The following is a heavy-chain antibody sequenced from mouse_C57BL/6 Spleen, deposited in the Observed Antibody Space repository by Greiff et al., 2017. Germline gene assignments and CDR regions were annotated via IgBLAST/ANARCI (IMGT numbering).Heavy chain of an antibody. CDR3: ARDADYYGSSHWYFDV. CDR1: GFTFSDFY. J-gene: IGHJ1*03. CDR2: SRNKANDYTT. Sequence: EVKLVESGGGLVQSGRSLRLSCATSGFTFSDFYMEWVRHAPGKGLEWIAASRNKANDYTTEYSASVKGRFIVSRDTSQSILYLQMNALRAEDTAIYYCARDADYYGSSHWYFDVWGTGTTVTVSS. V-gene: IGHV7-1*01. D-gene: IGHD1-1*01.